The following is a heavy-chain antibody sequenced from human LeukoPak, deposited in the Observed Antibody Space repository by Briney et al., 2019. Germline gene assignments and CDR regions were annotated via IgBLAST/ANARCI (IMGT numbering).Heavy chain of an antibody. CDR3: AVGVITEFDY. D-gene: IGHD3-22*01. J-gene: IGHJ4*02. Sequence: GASVTVSFTASGYTFTSYDINWVRQATGQGLEWMGWMNPNSGNTGYAQKLQGRVTMTRNTSISTAYMELSSLRSEDTAVYYCAVGVITEFDYWGQGTLVTVSS. CDR1: GYTFTSYD. CDR2: MNPNSGNT. V-gene: IGHV1-8*01.